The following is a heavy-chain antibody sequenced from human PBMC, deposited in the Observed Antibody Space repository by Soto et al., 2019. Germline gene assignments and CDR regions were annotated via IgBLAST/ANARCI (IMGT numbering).Heavy chain of an antibody. CDR1: GGSFSGYY. J-gene: IGHJ4*02. CDR2: INHSGST. Sequence: PSETLSLTCAVYGGSFSGYYWSWIRQPPGKGLEWIGEINHSGSTNYNPSLKSRVTISVDTSKNQFSLKLSSVTAADTAVYYCARGSDILATIDFDYWGQGTLVTVSS. V-gene: IGHV4-34*01. CDR3: ARGSDILATIDFDY. D-gene: IGHD5-12*01.